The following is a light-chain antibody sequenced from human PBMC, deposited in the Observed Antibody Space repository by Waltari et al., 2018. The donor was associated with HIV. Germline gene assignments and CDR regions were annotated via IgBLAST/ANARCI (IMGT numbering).Light chain of an antibody. V-gene: IGLV2-14*01. Sequence: QSALTQPASVSGSPGQSRTLSGTGTSSEHGGYRYVPWYQQQPGKAPKLMISEVSNRPSGVSNRFSGSKSGNTASLTISGLQAEDEADYYCSSYTTSSTWVFGGGTKLTV. J-gene: IGLJ3*02. CDR3: SSYTTSSTWV. CDR2: EVS. CDR1: SSEHGGYRY.